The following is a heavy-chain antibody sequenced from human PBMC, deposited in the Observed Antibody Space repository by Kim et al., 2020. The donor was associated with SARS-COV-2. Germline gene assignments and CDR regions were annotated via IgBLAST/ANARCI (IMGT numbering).Heavy chain of an antibody. CDR1: GGSISSYY. CDR3: ARLGAWNDAFDI. CDR2: IYYSGST. D-gene: IGHD1-1*01. Sequence: SETLSLTCTVSGGSISSYYWSWIRQPPGKGLEWIGYIYYSGSTNYNPSLKSRVTISVDTSKNQFSLKLSSVTAADTAVYYCARLGAWNDAFDIWGQGTMVTVSS. V-gene: IGHV4-59*08. J-gene: IGHJ3*02.